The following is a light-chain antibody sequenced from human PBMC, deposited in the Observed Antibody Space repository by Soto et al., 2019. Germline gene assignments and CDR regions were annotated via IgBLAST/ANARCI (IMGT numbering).Light chain of an antibody. CDR3: SSYAGSNILYV. V-gene: IGLV2-8*01. CDR1: SSDVGGYNY. CDR2: GVN. J-gene: IGLJ1*01. Sequence: QSVLTQPPSASGSPGQSVTISCTGTSSDVGGYNYVSWYQQHPGKAPQLVIYGVNKRASGVPDRFSGSKSGNTASLTVSGLQAEDEADYCCSSYAGSNILYVFGTGTKLTVL.